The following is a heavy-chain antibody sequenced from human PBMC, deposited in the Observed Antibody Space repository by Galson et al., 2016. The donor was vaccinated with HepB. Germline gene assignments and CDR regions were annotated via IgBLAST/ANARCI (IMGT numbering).Heavy chain of an antibody. V-gene: IGHV4-61*01. CDR2: IYYTGDT. CDR3: ARDQGGYFDI. Sequence: SETLSLTCSVSGGSVNDKNYYWSWIRQPPAKGLEWIDYIYYTGDTNYNPSVKSGVTISLDASKNQFSLRLTSVTAADTAVYYCARDQGGYFDIWGRGALVIVSS. J-gene: IGHJ2*01. CDR1: GGSVNDKNYY.